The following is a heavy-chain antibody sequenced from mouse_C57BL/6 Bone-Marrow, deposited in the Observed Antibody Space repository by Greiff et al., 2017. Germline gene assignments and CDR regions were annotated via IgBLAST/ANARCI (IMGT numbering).Heavy chain of an antibody. D-gene: IGHD4-1*01. CDR2: ISYDGSN. J-gene: IGHJ2*01. Sequence: VQLQQSGPGLVKPSQSLSLTCSVTGYSITSGYYWNWIRQFPGNKLEWMGYISYDGSNNYNPSLKNRISITRDTSKNQFFLKLNSVTTEDTATYYCARETGLDYWGQGTTLTVSS. V-gene: IGHV3-6*01. CDR3: ARETGLDY. CDR1: GYSITSGYY.